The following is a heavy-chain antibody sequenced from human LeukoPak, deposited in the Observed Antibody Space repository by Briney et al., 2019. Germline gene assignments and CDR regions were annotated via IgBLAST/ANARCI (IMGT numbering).Heavy chain of an antibody. CDR1: GFTFSSYS. J-gene: IGHJ6*02. CDR3: ARGGYYYGMDV. CDR2: VSRDGDST. V-gene: IGHV3-64D*06. Sequence: GSLLLSCSASGFTFSSYSMHWVRQAPGKGLEYVSAVSRDGDSTRYADSVKGRFTISRDNSKNTLYLQMSSLRPEDTAVYYCARGGYYYGMDVWGQGTTVTVSS.